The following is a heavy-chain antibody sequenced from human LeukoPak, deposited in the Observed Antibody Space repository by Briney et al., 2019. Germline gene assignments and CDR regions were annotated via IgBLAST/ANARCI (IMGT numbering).Heavy chain of an antibody. V-gene: IGHV4-4*07. CDR3: ARDGSDIAVAGTDY. Sequence: SETLSLTCTVSGDSISSYYWSWIRQPAGKGLEWIGRIYTSGSTNYNPSLKSRVTMSVDTSKNQFSLKLSSVTAADTAVYYRARDGSDIAVAGTDYWGQGTLVTVSS. CDR1: GDSISSYY. D-gene: IGHD6-19*01. CDR2: IYTSGST. J-gene: IGHJ4*02.